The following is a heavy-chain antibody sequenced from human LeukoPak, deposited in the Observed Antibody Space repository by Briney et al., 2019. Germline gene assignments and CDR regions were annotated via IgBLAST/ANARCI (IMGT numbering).Heavy chain of an antibody. CDR3: ATLINLLEWLSYFDY. Sequence: ASVKVSCKVSGYTLTELSMHWVRQAPGKGLEWMGGFDPEDGETIYAQKFQGRVTMTEDTSTDTAYMELSSLRSEDTAVYYCATLINLLEWLSYFDYWGQGTLVTVSS. CDR2: FDPEDGET. CDR1: GYTLTELS. V-gene: IGHV1-24*01. J-gene: IGHJ4*02. D-gene: IGHD3-3*01.